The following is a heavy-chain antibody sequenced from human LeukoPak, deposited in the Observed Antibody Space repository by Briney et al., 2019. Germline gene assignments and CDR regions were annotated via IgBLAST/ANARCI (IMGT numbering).Heavy chain of an antibody. CDR1: GYSFTSYW. V-gene: IGHV5-51*01. CDR2: IYPGDSDT. J-gene: IGHJ6*02. Sequence: GESLKISCKGSGYSFTSYWIGWVRQMPGKGLEWMGIIYPGDSDTRYSPSFQGQVTISADKSISTAYLQWSSLKASDTAMYYCARQISDYGYGMDDWGQGTTVTVSS. CDR3: ARQISDYGYGMDD. D-gene: IGHD2/OR15-2a*01.